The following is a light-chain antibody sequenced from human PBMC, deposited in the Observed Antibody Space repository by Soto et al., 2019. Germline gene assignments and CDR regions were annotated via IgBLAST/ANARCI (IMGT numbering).Light chain of an antibody. CDR3: KQVNSYQIT. CDR1: QDIGSY. Sequence: IQYTQSPASLSASVGDRVTITCRASQDIGSYLAWYQQKPGKAPKLLIYAASTLQSGVQSRFSGSGSGTDFTLTIRSLQPEDSATYYCKQVNSYQITFGQGTRLEIK. J-gene: IGKJ5*01. V-gene: IGKV1-9*01. CDR2: AAS.